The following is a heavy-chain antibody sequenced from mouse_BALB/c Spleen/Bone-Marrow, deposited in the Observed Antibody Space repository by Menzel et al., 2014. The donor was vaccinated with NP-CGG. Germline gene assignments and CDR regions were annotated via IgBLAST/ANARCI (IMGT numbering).Heavy chain of an antibody. CDR1: GYSFTGYF. CDR2: INPYNGDP. D-gene: IGHD2-4*01. J-gene: IGHJ3*01. CDR3: GRGNYDYDSWFGY. Sequence: DVKLQESGPELVKPGASVKISCKASGYSFTGYFMNWMKQSHGKSLEWIGRINPYNGDPFYNQKFKGKATLTVDKSSSTAHMELLSLTSEGSAVYYCGRGNYDYDSWFGYWGQGTLVTVSA. V-gene: IGHV1-37*01.